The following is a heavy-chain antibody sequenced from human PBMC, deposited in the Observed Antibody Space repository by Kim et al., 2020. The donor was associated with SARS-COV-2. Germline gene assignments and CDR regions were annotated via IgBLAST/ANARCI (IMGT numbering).Heavy chain of an antibody. CDR1: GYTFTSLW. V-gene: IGHV5-51*01. CDR2: IYPPDSDP. J-gene: IGHJ3*01. D-gene: IGHD1-26*01. CDR3: PRRGKDAYYHTLDL. Sequence: GESLKISCRASGYTFTSLWIGWVRQVPGKGLEWMGIIYPPDSDPRYRPSFQGQVTNTVDKAINTASLQWNTLQASDIATNYCPRRGKDAYYHTLDLWGQG.